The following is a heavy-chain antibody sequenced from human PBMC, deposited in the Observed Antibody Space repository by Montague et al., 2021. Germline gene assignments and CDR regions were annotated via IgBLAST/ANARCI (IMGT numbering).Heavy chain of an antibody. V-gene: IGHV4-61*02. Sequence: TLSLTCSVSGDSISSYDYYWTWIRQPAGRGLEWIGRVYKRGDTNTNPSLRSRLTLSVDTSKNHFSLTLTSVTAADTAVYFCARDPPVVEPWVGEHKGAFDIWGQGTMVTVSS. J-gene: IGHJ3*02. D-gene: IGHD3-10*01. CDR2: VYKRGDT. CDR3: ARDPPVVEPWVGEHKGAFDI. CDR1: GDSISSYDYY.